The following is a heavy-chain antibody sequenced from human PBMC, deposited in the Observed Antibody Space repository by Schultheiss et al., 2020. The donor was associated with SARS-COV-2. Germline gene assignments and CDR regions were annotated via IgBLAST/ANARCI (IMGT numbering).Heavy chain of an antibody. J-gene: IGHJ4*02. Sequence: GGSLRLSCAASGFNYRDYAMHWVRQDPGKGLEWVSVISWNGNDMAYADTVKGRFTISRDNAANALYLEMDSLRPEDTALYYCGKGGQEGGYDCESEFWGQGTLVTGSS. CDR2: ISWNGNDM. V-gene: IGHV3-9*01. CDR1: GFNYRDYA. D-gene: IGHD5-12*01. CDR3: GKGGQEGGYDCESEF.